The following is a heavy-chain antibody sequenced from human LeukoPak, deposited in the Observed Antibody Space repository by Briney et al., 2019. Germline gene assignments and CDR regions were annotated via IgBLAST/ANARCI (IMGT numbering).Heavy chain of an antibody. CDR3: VRDPSHIVVVSSTVTGFDP. CDR1: GYTFTSYG. V-gene: IGHV1-18*01. D-gene: IGHD2-2*01. CDR2: ISAYNGNT. Sequence: ASVKVSCKASGYTFTSYGISWVRQAPGQGLEWMGWISAYNGNTNHAQKLQGRVTMTTDTSTSTAYMGLRSLRSDDTAVYYCVRDPSHIVVVSSTVTGFDPWGQGTLVTVSS. J-gene: IGHJ5*02.